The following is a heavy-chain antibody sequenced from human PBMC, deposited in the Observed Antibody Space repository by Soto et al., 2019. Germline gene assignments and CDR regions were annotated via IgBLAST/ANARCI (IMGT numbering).Heavy chain of an antibody. CDR3: AKSPID. CDR2: ISGSADST. Sequence: GGSLRLSCAASGFTFSSYTMNWVRQAPGKGLEWVSSISGSADSTYYADSVKGRFTISRDSSKNTLYLHMNSLRAEDTAVYYCAKSPIDWGQGTLVTVSS. V-gene: IGHV3-23*01. J-gene: IGHJ4*02. CDR1: GFTFSSYT. D-gene: IGHD2-15*01.